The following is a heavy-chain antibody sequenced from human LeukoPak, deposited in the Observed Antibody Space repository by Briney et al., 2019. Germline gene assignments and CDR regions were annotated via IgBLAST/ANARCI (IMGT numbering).Heavy chain of an antibody. CDR1: GYTFTSYY. CDR2: MNPNSGNT. V-gene: IGHV1-8*02. J-gene: IGHJ5*02. CDR3: ARVRAQQLGWFDP. D-gene: IGHD6-13*01. Sequence: ASVKVSCKASGYTFTSYYMHWVRQATGQGLEWMGWMNPNSGNTGYAQKFQGRVTMTRNTSISTAYMELSSLRSEDTAVYYCARVRAQQLGWFDPWGQGTLVTVSS.